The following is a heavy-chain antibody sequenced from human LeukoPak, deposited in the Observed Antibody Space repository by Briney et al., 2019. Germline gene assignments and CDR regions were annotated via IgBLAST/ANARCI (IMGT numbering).Heavy chain of an antibody. CDR1: GYTLTGYY. D-gene: IGHD3-22*01. CDR3: ARASPPRGYYDSSGLNY. CDR2: ISPNSGGT. Sequence: ASVKVSCKASGYTLTGYYMHWVRQAPGQGLEWMGWISPNSGGTNYAQKFQGRVTMTRDTSISTAYMELSRLRSDDTAVYYCARASPPRGYYDSSGLNYWGQGTLVTVSS. J-gene: IGHJ4*02. V-gene: IGHV1-2*02.